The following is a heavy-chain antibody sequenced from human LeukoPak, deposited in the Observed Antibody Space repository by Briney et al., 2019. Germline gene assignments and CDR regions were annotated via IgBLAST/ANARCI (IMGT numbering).Heavy chain of an antibody. J-gene: IGHJ4*02. CDR2: ISGGGST. D-gene: IGHD4-17*01. V-gene: IGHV3-66*01. CDR3: ARDMNGDQFDC. Sequence: PGGSLRLSCAASGFTFSTYWMNWVRQAPGKGLEWVSLISGGGSTYYADSVKGRFTISRDNSKNTLYLQMNSVRAEDTAVYYCARDMNGDQFDCWGQGILVTVSS. CDR1: GFTFSTYW.